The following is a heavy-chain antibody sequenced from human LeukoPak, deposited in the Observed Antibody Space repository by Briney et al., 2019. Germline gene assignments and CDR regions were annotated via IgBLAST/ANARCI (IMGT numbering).Heavy chain of an antibody. CDR1: GGSISSGGYS. Sequence: SETLSLTCAVSGGSISSGGYSWRWIRQHPGKGLEWIGHIYYSGSTYHNPSLKSRVTISVDTSANQFSLKLSSVTAADTAVYYCARGQPYYFDYWGQGILVTVSS. CDR2: IYYSGST. CDR3: ARGQPYYFDY. D-gene: IGHD1-14*01. J-gene: IGHJ4*02. V-gene: IGHV4-31*11.